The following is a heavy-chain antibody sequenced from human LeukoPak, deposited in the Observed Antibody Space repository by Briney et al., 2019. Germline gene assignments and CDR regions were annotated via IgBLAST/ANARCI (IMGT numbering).Heavy chain of an antibody. V-gene: IGHV1-69*13. J-gene: IGHJ5*02. CDR2: IIPIFGTA. Sequence: SVKVSCKASGGTFSSYAISWVRQAPGQGLEWMGGIIPIFGTANYAQKFQGRVTITADESTSTAYMELSSLRSEDTAVYYCARGSNYYYDSSGYYWWFDPWGQGTLVTVSS. CDR3: ARGSNYYYDSSGYYWWFDP. CDR1: GGTFSSYA. D-gene: IGHD3-22*01.